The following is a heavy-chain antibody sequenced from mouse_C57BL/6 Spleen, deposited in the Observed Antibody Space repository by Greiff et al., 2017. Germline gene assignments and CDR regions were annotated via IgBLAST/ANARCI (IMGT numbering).Heavy chain of an antibody. CDR3: ARRENDGYFAY. D-gene: IGHD2-3*01. CDR2: IDPSDSYT. Sequence: VQLQQPGAELVRPGTSVKLSCKASGYTFTSYWMHWVKQRPGQGLEWIGVIDPSDSYTNYNQKFKGKATLTVDTSSSTAYMQLSSLTSEDSAVYYCARRENDGYFAYWGQGTLVTVSA. J-gene: IGHJ3*01. CDR1: GYTFTSYW. V-gene: IGHV1-59*01.